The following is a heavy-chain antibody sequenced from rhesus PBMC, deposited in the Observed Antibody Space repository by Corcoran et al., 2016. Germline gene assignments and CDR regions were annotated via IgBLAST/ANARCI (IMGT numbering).Heavy chain of an antibody. D-gene: IGHD2-39*01. Sequence: QVTLKESGPALVKPTQTLTLTCSFSGFSLSTSGMRVSWIRQSPGKALEWLARIDWDDDKYSSTSLKSRLTISTDTSKNQVVLTMTNMDPVDTATYYCARGTTPNWYFDLWGPGTPIAISS. CDR2: IDWDDDK. CDR1: GFSLSTSGMR. J-gene: IGHJ2*01. V-gene: IGHV2S2*01. CDR3: ARGTTPNWYFDL.